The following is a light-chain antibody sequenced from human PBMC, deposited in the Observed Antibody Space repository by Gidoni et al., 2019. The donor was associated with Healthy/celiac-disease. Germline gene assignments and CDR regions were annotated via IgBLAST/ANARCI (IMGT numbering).Light chain of an antibody. J-gene: IGKJ2*04. CDR2: DAS. Sequence: EIVLTQSPATLSLSPGDRATLSCRASQNVSSYLAWYQQQPGQAPRLRIYDASNRATGIPARFSGSGSGTDFTLTISSLEPEDFAVYYCQQRSNWPPMCSFXXXTKLEIK. CDR1: QNVSSY. V-gene: IGKV3-11*01. CDR3: QQRSNWPPMCS.